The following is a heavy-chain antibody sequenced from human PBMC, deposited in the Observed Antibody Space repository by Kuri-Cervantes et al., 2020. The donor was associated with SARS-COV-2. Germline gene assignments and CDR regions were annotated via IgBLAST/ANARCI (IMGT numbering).Heavy chain of an antibody. J-gene: IGHJ1*01. CDR1: GYTFTSYG. D-gene: IGHD3-22*01. Sequence: ASVKVSCKASGYTFTSYGISWVRQAPGQGLEWMGWISAYNGNTNYAQKPQGRVTMTTETSTSTAYMELRSLRSDDTAVYSCAAGSGYYYEGSEYFQHWGQGTLVTVSS. CDR2: ISAYNGNT. CDR3: AAGSGYYYEGSEYFQH. V-gene: IGHV1-18*01.